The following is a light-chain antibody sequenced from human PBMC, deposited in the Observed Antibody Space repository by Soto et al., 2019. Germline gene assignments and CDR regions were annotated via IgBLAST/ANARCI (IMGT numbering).Light chain of an antibody. V-gene: IGKV3-20*01. Sequence: EIVLTQSPGTLSLSPGEGATLSCRASQTVSNTYLAWYQHKPGQAPRLLIYGASTRATGIPERFSGSGSGTDFTLTITRLEPEDSAIYYCQQYSKSPGTVGPGTKVDIK. CDR2: GAS. CDR1: QTVSNTY. J-gene: IGKJ3*01. CDR3: QQYSKSPGT.